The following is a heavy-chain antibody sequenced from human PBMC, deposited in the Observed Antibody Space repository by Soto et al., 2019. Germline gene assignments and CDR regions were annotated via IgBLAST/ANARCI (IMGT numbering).Heavy chain of an antibody. J-gene: IGHJ6*02. V-gene: IGHV1-18*01. D-gene: IGHD2-21*02. CDR1: GYTFTRYG. Sequence: QVHLVQSGAEVKKPGASVKVSCKTSGYTFTRYGISWVRQAPGQGLEWMGWISGYDGRTNFAQKVQDRVTMTTDTARSPVYMELRSLSSDDTAVYYCAREGDVLYYYSGMDVWGQGTTVTVSS. CDR2: ISGYDGRT. CDR3: AREGDVLYYYSGMDV.